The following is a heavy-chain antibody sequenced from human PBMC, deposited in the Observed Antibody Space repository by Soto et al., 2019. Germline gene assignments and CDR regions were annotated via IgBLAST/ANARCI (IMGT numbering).Heavy chain of an antibody. Sequence: PGGSLRLSCASSGFTFSDYYMSWIRQAPGKGLEWVSYISSSGSTIYYADSVKGRFTISRDNAKNSLYLQMNSLRAEDTAVYYCARDGPNGYCSGGSCYESAEYFQHWGQGTLVTVSS. CDR3: ARDGPNGYCSGGSCYESAEYFQH. J-gene: IGHJ1*01. CDR2: ISSSGSTI. D-gene: IGHD2-15*01. CDR1: GFTFSDYY. V-gene: IGHV3-11*01.